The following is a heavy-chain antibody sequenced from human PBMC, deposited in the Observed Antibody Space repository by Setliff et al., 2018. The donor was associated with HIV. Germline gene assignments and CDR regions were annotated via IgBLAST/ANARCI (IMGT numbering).Heavy chain of an antibody. CDR2: ISGSGGST. CDR3: AKGRIVVVPAATYFDY. D-gene: IGHD2-2*01. V-gene: IGHV3-23*01. Sequence: PGESLRLSCAASGFTFSSYAMSWVRQAPGKGLEWVSAISGSGGSTYYADSVKGRFTISRDNSKNTLYLQMNSLRAEDTAVYYCAKGRIVVVPAATYFDYWGQGTLVTVSS. J-gene: IGHJ4*02. CDR1: GFTFSSYA.